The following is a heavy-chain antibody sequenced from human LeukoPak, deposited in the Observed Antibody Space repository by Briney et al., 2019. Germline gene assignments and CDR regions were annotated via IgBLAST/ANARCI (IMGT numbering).Heavy chain of an antibody. CDR1: GFTFDGYA. CDR3: AKPFGSISSRSVYFDY. V-gene: IGHV3-43*01. J-gene: IGHJ4*02. Sequence: GGSLRLSCAASGFTFDGYAMHWVRQAPGKGLEWVSLISCVGGSIYYADSVKGRFTISRDNSKNSLYLQLNSLRTEDTAFYYLAKPFGSISSRSVYFDYWGQGTLVTVSS. CDR2: ISCVGGSI. D-gene: IGHD3-3*01.